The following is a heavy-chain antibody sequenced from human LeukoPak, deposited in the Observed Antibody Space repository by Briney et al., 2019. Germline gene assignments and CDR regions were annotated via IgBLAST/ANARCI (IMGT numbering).Heavy chain of an antibody. V-gene: IGHV3-23*01. Sequence: PGGSLRLSCAASGFTFSSYAMSWVRQAPGKGLEWVSAFSGSGGDTYYADSVKGRFTISRDNSKNTLYLQMNSLRAEDTAVYYCAKDGMYSSSSSYYFDYWGQGTLVTVSS. CDR3: AKDGMYSSSSSYYFDY. CDR1: GFTFSSYA. J-gene: IGHJ4*02. D-gene: IGHD6-6*01. CDR2: FSGSGGDT.